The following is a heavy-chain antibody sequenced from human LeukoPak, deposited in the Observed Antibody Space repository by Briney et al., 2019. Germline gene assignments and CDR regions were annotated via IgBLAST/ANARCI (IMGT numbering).Heavy chain of an antibody. Sequence: PSETLSLTCTVSGGSISSYYWSWIRQPPGKGLEWIGYIYYSGSTNYNPSLKSRVTISVDTSKNQFSLKLSSVTAADTAVYYCARGASSGWGGLAFDIWGQGTMVTVSS. D-gene: IGHD6-19*01. CDR3: ARGASSGWGGLAFDI. V-gene: IGHV4-59*01. CDR1: GGSISSYY. CDR2: IYYSGST. J-gene: IGHJ3*02.